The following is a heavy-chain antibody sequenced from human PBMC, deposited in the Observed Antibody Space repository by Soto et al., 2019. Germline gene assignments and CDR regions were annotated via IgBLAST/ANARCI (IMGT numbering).Heavy chain of an antibody. J-gene: IGHJ6*02. CDR2: ISAYNGNT. CDR1: GYTFTSYG. D-gene: IGHD2-2*01. V-gene: IGHV1-18*01. Sequence: QVQLVQSGAEVKKPGASVKVSCKASGYTFTSYGISWVRQAPGQGLEWMGWISAYNGNTNYAQKLQGRVTMTTDTSTSTAYMELRSLRSDDTAVYYCAREYCSSTSCYSERYYYGMDVWGQGTTVTVSS. CDR3: AREYCSSTSCYSERYYYGMDV.